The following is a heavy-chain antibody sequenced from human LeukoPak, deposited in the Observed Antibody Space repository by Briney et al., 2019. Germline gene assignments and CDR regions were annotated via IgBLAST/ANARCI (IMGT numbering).Heavy chain of an antibody. CDR3: AHSANYYGSGSYAFYFDY. Sequence: SGPTLVKPTQTLTLTCTFSAFPLSTSGVGVGWIRQPPGKALEWLALIYWDDDKRYSPSLKSRLTITKDTSKNQVVLTMTNMDPVDTATYYCAHSANYYGSGSYAFYFDYWGQGTLVTVSS. J-gene: IGHJ4*02. D-gene: IGHD3-10*01. V-gene: IGHV2-5*02. CDR1: AFPLSTSGVG. CDR2: IYWDDDK.